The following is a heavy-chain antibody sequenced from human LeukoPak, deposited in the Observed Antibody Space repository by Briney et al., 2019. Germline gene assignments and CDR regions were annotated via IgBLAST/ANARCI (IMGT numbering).Heavy chain of an antibody. CDR2: ISSSSTYI. Sequence: GGSLRLSCAASGFILGSYSMNWVRHVPGRGLEWVSSISSSSTYIHYADSLEGRFTISRDNARNSLYLQINSLRVEDTAVYYCARVQRGEMATFDYWGQGILVSVSS. V-gene: IGHV3-21*01. D-gene: IGHD5-24*01. CDR1: GFILGSYS. J-gene: IGHJ4*02. CDR3: ARVQRGEMATFDY.